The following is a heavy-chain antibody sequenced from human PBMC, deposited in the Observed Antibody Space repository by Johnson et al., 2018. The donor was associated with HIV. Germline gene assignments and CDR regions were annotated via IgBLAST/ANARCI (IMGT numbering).Heavy chain of an antibody. D-gene: IGHD3-3*01. J-gene: IGHJ3*02. CDR2: ISWNSGSI. V-gene: IGHV3-9*01. CDR3: ARGSLAYYNFWSGSRHDAFDI. Sequence: DVQVVESGGGLVQPGRSLRLSCAASGFTFDDYAMHWVRQAPGKGLEWVSGISWNSGSIGYADSVKGRFTISRDNAKNSLYLQMNSLRAEDTALYYCARGSLAYYNFWSGSRHDAFDIWGLGTMVTVSS. CDR1: GFTFDDYA.